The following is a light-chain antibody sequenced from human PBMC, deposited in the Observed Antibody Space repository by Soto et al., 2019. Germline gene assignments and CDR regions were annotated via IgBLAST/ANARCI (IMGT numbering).Light chain of an antibody. J-gene: IGLJ2*01. CDR3: AAWDDSLNGVV. Sequence: QSVLTQPPSASGTPGQRVTXXXXXXXXXIGSNTVNWYQQLPGTAPKLLIYSNNQRPSGVPDRFSGSKSGTSASLAISGLQSEDEADYYCAAWDDSLNGVVFGGGTKLTVL. CDR2: SNN. CDR1: XXXIGSNT. V-gene: IGLV1-44*01.